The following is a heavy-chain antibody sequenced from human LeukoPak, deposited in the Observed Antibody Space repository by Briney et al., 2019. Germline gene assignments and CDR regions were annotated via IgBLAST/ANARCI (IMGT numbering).Heavy chain of an antibody. CDR3: ARDGYYYDSSGYYDEVY. V-gene: IGHV3-53*01. CDR2: IYSDGRT. J-gene: IGHJ4*02. Sequence: GGSLRLSCAASGFIVSNKYMTWVRQAPGKGLEWVSLIYSDGRTYYADSVRGRCTISRDNSKNTLYLQMNSLRAEDTAVYYCARDGYYYDSSGYYDEVYWGQGTLVTVSS. CDR1: GFIVSNKY. D-gene: IGHD3-22*01.